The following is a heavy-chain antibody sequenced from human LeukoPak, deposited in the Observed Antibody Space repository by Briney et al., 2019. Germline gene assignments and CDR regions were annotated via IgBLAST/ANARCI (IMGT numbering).Heavy chain of an antibody. Sequence: SETLSLTCTVSGGSISSYYWSWIRQPAGKGLEWIGRIYTSGSNNYNPPLKSRITMSVSTSKKQFSPKLGSLAAPDTAVYYCARAGWDYDSSGYLYYWGQGTLVTVSS. V-gene: IGHV4-4*07. D-gene: IGHD3-22*01. CDR3: ARAGWDYDSSGYLYY. CDR1: GGSISSYY. J-gene: IGHJ4*02. CDR2: IYTSGSN.